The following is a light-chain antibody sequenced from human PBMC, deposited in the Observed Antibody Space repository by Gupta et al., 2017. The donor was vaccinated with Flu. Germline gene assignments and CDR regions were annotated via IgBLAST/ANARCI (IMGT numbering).Light chain of an antibody. V-gene: IGLV2-8*01. CDR3: SSYAGSGNHVV. CDR2: EVS. Sequence: VNTASTGTSSDVSGNEYVSWYQHNPGKAPKLVISEVSKRPSGVPDRFSGSKSGNTASLTVSGLQAEDEADYFCSSYAGSGNHVVFGGGTKLTVL. CDR1: SSDVSGNEY. J-gene: IGLJ2*01.